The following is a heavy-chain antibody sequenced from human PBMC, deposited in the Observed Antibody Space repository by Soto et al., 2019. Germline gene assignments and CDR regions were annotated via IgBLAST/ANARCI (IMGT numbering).Heavy chain of an antibody. J-gene: IGHJ5*02. D-gene: IGHD2-15*01. CDR1: GYTFTSYD. CDR2: MNPNSGNT. V-gene: IGHV1-8*01. Sequence: ASVKVSCKASGYTFTSYDINWLRQATGQGLEWMGWMNPNSGNTGYAQKFQGRVTMTRNTSISTAYMELSSLRSEDTAVYYCARGGGGCSGGSCYANWFDPWGQGTLVTVSS. CDR3: ARGGGGCSGGSCYANWFDP.